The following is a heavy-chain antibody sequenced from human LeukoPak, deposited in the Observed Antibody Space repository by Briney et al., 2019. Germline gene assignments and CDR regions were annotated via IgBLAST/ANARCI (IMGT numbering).Heavy chain of an antibody. Sequence: PGGSLRLSCAASGFTFSSYWMSWVRQAPGKGLEWVANIEQDGSEKYYVDSVKGRFTISRDNAKNSLYLQMNSLRAEDTAVYYCARVFSYSQPNRDYYYYMDVWGKGTTVTVSS. CDR2: IEQDGSEK. J-gene: IGHJ6*03. CDR3: ARVFSYSQPNRDYYYYMDV. V-gene: IGHV3-7*01. CDR1: GFTFSSYW. D-gene: IGHD4-11*01.